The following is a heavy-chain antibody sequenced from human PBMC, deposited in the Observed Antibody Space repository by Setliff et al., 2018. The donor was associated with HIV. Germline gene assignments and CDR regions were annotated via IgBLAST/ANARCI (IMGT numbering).Heavy chain of an antibody. CDR2: IYYSGST. CDR1: GGSISSSSYY. CDR3: ARAPGYSYSFYFDS. V-gene: IGHV4-39*07. Sequence: PSETLSLTCTVSGGSISSSSYYWGWIRQPPGKGLEWIANIYYSGSTFYNPSLKSRVTMSVDTSKNQFSLKPNSVTAADTAVYFCARAPGYSYSFYFDSWGQGTLVTVSS. D-gene: IGHD5-18*01. J-gene: IGHJ4*02.